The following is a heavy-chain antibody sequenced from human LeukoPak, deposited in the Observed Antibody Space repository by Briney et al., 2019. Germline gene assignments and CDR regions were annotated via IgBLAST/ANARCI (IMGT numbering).Heavy chain of an antibody. V-gene: IGHV4-61*02. CDR1: GGSISSGSYY. CDR3: ARDRRDGYNYYYYYMDV. J-gene: IGHJ6*03. Sequence: SQTLSLTCTVSGGSISSGSYYWSWIRQPAGKGLEWIGRIYTSGSTNYNPSLKSRVTISVDTSKNQFSLKLSSVTAADTAVYYCARDRRDGYNYYYYYMDVWGKGTTVTVSS. CDR2: IYTSGST. D-gene: IGHD5-24*01.